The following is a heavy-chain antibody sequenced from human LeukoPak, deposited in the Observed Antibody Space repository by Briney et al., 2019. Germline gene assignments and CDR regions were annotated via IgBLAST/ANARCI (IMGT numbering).Heavy chain of an antibody. CDR1: GFTFDDYA. Sequence: GRSLRLSCAASGFTFDDYAMHWVRQAPGKGLEWVSGISWNSGSIGYADSVKGRFTISRDSAKNSLYLQMNSLRAEDTALYYCAKDKGSGSYYYFDYWGQGTLVTVSS. V-gene: IGHV3-9*01. CDR3: AKDKGSGSYYYFDY. D-gene: IGHD1-26*01. J-gene: IGHJ4*02. CDR2: ISWNSGSI.